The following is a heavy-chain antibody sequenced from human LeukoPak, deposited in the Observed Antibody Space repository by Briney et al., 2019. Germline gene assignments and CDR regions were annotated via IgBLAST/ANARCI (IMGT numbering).Heavy chain of an antibody. CDR2: INSDGSST. D-gene: IGHD2-2*01. CDR1: GFTFSSYW. Sequence: GGSLRLSCAASGFTFSSYWMHWVRQAPGEGLVWVSRINSDGSSTSYADSVKGRFTISRDNAKNTLYLQMNSLRAEDTAVYYCARGRVRHAFDIWGQGTMVTVSS. V-gene: IGHV3-74*01. J-gene: IGHJ3*02. CDR3: ARGRVRHAFDI.